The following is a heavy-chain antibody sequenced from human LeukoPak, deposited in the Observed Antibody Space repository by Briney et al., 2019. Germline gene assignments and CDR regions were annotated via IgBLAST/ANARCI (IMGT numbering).Heavy chain of an antibody. V-gene: IGHV1-18*01. J-gene: IGHJ4*02. CDR2: ISAYSGTT. D-gene: IGHD1-7*01. CDR3: ARGGSNWNYQYYFDY. CDR1: GYTFTHSG. Sequence: ASVKVSCKASGYTFTHSGINWVRQAPGQGLEWMGWISAYSGTTNYAQKFQGRVTMTIDTSTTTAYMELRGLAFDDTAVYYCARGGSNWNYQYYFDYWGQGTLVTVSS.